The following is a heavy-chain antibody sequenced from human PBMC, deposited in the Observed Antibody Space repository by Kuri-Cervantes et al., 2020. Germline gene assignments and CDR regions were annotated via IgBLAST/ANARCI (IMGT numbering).Heavy chain of an antibody. Sequence: SETLSLTCTVSGGSISSYYWSWIRQPPGKGLEWIGYVYYSGSTNYNPSLKSRVTISVDTSKKQFSLKLSSVTAADTAVYYGARQTTYCSSWYYYYYGMDVWAKGPRSPSP. CDR1: GGSISSYY. V-gene: IGHV4-59*01. J-gene: IGHJ6*02. CDR2: VYYSGST. D-gene: IGHD6-13*01. CDR3: ARQTTYCSSWYYYYYGMDV.